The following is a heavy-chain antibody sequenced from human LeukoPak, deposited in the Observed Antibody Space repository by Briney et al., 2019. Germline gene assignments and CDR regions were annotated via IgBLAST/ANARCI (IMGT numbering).Heavy chain of an antibody. Sequence: PGGSLRLSCAASGFTFSIFEMNWVRQAPGKGLEWVSYISSSGSTIYYADSVKGRFTISRDNSKNTLYLQMNSLRAEDTAVYYCARDSGDKGAAAGPFDYWGQGTLVTVSS. J-gene: IGHJ4*02. CDR2: ISSSGSTI. D-gene: IGHD6-13*01. CDR3: ARDSGDKGAAAGPFDY. CDR1: GFTFSIFE. V-gene: IGHV3-48*03.